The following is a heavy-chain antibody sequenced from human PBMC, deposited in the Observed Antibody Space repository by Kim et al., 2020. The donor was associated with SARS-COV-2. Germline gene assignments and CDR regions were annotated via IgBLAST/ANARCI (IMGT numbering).Heavy chain of an antibody. J-gene: IGHJ6*02. CDR1: GGTFSSYA. CDR2: IIPIFGTA. D-gene: IGHD6-19*01. CDR3: AREPVAGRLNGWSYGMDV. Sequence: SVKVSCKASGGTFSSYAISWVRQAPGQGLEWMGGIIPIFGTANYAQKFQGRVTITADESTSTAYMELSSLRSEDTAVYYCAREPVAGRLNGWSYGMDVWGQGTTVTVSS. V-gene: IGHV1-69*13.